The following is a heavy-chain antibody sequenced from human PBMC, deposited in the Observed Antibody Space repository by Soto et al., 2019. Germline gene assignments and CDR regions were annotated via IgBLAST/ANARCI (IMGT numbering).Heavy chain of an antibody. V-gene: IGHV3-23*01. Sequence: GGSLRLSCAASGFTFSSYAMSWVRQAPGKGLEWVSAISGSGGSTYYADSVKGRFTISRDNSKNTLYLQMNSLRAEDTAVYYCARGYCSGGSCLGIFDYWGQGTLVTVSS. CDR1: GFTFSSYA. CDR2: ISGSGGST. D-gene: IGHD2-15*01. J-gene: IGHJ4*02. CDR3: ARGYCSGGSCLGIFDY.